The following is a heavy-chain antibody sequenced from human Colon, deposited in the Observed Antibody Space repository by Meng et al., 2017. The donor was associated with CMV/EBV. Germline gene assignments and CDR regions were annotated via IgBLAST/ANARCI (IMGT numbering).Heavy chain of an antibody. CDR2: IIPILGIA. D-gene: IGHD3-22*01. CDR1: GGTFSSYT. J-gene: IGHJ6*02. CDR3: AKDLERFYDGTGYFPGVGMDV. Sequence: SVKVSCKASGGTFSSYTISWVRQAPGQGLEWMGRIIPILGIANYAQKFQGRVTITADRSTSTAYMDLSSLRSGDTAVYYCAKDLERFYDGTGYFPGVGMDVWGRGTTVTVSS. V-gene: IGHV1-69*04.